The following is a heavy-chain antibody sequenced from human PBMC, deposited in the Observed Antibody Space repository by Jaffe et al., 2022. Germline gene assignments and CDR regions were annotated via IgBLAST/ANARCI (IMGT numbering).Heavy chain of an antibody. CDR3: ARKLGVVTMVRGVYLRGGYNWFDP. CDR1: GYTFTSYA. D-gene: IGHD3-10*01. V-gene: IGHV7-4-1*02. CDR2: INTNTGNP. Sequence: QVQLVQSGSELKKPGASVKVSCKASGYTFTSYAMNWVRQAPGQGLEWMGWINTNTGNPTYAQGFTGRFVFSLDTSVSTAYLQISSLKAEDTAVYYCARKLGVVTMVRGVYLRGGYNWFDPWGQGTLVTVSS. J-gene: IGHJ5*02.